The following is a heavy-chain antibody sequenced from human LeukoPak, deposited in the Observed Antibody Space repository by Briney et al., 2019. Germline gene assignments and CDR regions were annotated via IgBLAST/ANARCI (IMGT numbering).Heavy chain of an antibody. CDR1: VYTFTRYY. CDR2: INPNSGGT. Sequence: GASVKVSCKASVYTFTRYYMHWVRQAPGQGLDWMGRINPNSGGTNYAQKFQGRVTLTRDTCISTAYMELSRLRSDDTAVYYCARDLERRVEDWFDPWGQGTLVTVSS. D-gene: IGHD1-1*01. CDR3: ARDLERRVEDWFDP. V-gene: IGHV1-2*06. J-gene: IGHJ5*02.